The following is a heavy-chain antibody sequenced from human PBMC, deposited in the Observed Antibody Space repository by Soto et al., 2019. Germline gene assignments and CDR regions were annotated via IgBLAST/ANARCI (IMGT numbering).Heavy chain of an antibody. V-gene: IGHV1-18*01. J-gene: IGHJ4*02. Sequence: QVQLVQSGAEVKKPGASVKVSCKASGYTFTSYGISWVRQAPGQGLEWMGWISAYNGNTNYAQKLQGRVTMTTDTGTSTADMELRSRRSDDTAVYYCARGRLAGPAVGVRDYWGQGTLVTVSS. CDR3: ARGRLAGPAVGVRDY. D-gene: IGHD1-26*01. CDR2: ISAYNGNT. CDR1: GYTFTSYG.